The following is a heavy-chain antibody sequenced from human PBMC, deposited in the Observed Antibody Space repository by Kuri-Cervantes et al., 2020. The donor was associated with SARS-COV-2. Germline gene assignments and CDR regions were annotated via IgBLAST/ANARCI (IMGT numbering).Heavy chain of an antibody. Sequence: GESLKIPCGASGSSFSDYGMNWVRQGPGKGLDWVSTISGSSGSTYYADSVKGRFTISRDNSRNTLDLHMILLRVEDTAVYYCTKTVADTGIDYWGQGTLVTVSS. J-gene: IGHJ4*02. V-gene: IGHV3-23*01. CDR1: GSSFSDYG. CDR2: ISGSSGST. CDR3: TKTVADTGIDY. D-gene: IGHD6-19*01.